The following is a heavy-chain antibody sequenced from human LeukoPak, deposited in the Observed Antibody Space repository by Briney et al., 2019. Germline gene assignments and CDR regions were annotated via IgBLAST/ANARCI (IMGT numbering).Heavy chain of an antibody. J-gene: IGHJ5*02. CDR1: GYTFTGYY. CDR2: INPNSGGT. D-gene: IGHD6-19*01. Sequence: GASVKVSCKASGYTFTGYYMHWVRQAPGQGLEWMGWINPNSGGTNYAQKFQGRVTMTRDTSISTAYMELSRLRSDDTAVYYCAXXIXDSSGWYWFDPWGQGTLVTVSS. CDR3: AXXIXDSSGWYWFDP. V-gene: IGHV1-2*02.